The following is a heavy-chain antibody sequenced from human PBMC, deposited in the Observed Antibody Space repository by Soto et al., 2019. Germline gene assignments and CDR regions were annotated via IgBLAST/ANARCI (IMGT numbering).Heavy chain of an antibody. D-gene: IGHD3-3*01. Sequence: GGSLRLSCAASGFTFSSYGMHWVRHAPGKGLEWVAVISYDGSNKYYADSVKGRFTISRDNSKNTLYLQMNSLRAEDTAVYYCAKVSDFWSGSSYYYYGMDVWGQGTTVTVSS. CDR2: ISYDGSNK. CDR3: AKVSDFWSGSSYYYYGMDV. V-gene: IGHV3-30*18. J-gene: IGHJ6*02. CDR1: GFTFSSYG.